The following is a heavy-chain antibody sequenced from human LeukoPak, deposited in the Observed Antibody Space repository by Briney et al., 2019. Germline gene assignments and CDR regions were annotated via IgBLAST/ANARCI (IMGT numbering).Heavy chain of an antibody. Sequence: PSETLSLTCTVSGGSISSGGYYWSWIRQHPGKGLEWIGYIYYSGSTYYNPSLKSRVTISVDTSKNQFSLKLSSVTAADTAVYYCARVTYYDSSGTYNWFDPWGQGTLVTVSS. J-gene: IGHJ5*02. CDR3: ARVTYYDSSGTYNWFDP. CDR2: IYYSGST. D-gene: IGHD3-22*01. V-gene: IGHV4-30-4*08. CDR1: GGSISSGGYY.